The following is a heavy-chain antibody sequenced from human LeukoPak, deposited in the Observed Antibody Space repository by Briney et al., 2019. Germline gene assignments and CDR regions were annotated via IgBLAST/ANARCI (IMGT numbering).Heavy chain of an antibody. CDR3: ARDRQWELLPNYYYYYMDV. J-gene: IGHJ6*03. V-gene: IGHV3-21*01. CDR2: ISSSSSYI. Sequence: GGSLRLSCAASGFTFSSYSMNWVRQAPGKGLEWVSSISSSSSYIYYADSVKGRFTISRDNAKNSLYLQMNSLRAEDTAVYYCARDRQWELLPNYYYYYMDVWGKGTTVTVSS. D-gene: IGHD1-26*01. CDR1: GFTFSSYS.